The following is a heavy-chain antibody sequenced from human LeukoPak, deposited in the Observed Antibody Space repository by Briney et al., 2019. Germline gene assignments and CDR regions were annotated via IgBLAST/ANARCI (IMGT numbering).Heavy chain of an antibody. CDR3: AKAWDYYDSSGEYYFDY. J-gene: IGHJ4*02. Sequence: GGSLRLSCAASGFTFSSYGMHWVRQAPGKGLEWVAVICYDGSNKYYADSVKGRFTISRDNSKNTLYLQMNSLRAEDTAVYYCAKAWDYYDSSGEYYFDYWGQGTLVTVSS. V-gene: IGHV3-33*06. CDR2: ICYDGSNK. D-gene: IGHD3-22*01. CDR1: GFTFSSYG.